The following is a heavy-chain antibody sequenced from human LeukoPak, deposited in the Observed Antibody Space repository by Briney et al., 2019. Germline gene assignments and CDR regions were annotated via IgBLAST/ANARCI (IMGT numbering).Heavy chain of an antibody. CDR1: GFTVSTNY. D-gene: IGHD3-3*02. Sequence: GGSLRLSCAAPGFTVSTNYMNWVRQAPGKGLEWVSILYSGSSTYYADSVEGRFIVSRDSSKNTLSLQTNDLRAEDTAVYYCARVGDHFHWYLDLWGRGTLVTVSS. J-gene: IGHJ2*01. CDR3: ARVGDHFHWYLDL. CDR2: LYSGSST. V-gene: IGHV3-53*01.